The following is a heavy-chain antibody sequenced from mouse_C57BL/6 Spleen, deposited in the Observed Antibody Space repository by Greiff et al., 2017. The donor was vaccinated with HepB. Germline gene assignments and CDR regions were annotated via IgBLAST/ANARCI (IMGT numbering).Heavy chain of an antibody. CDR1: GYTFTDYN. D-gene: IGHD2-4*01. V-gene: IGHV1-18*01. CDR3: ARSRDYNRDYFDY. CDR2: INPNNGGT. Sequence: VQLKQSGPELVKPGASVKIPCKASGYTFTDYNMDWVKQSHGKSLEWIGDINPNNGGTIYNQKFKGKATLTVDKSSSTAYMELRSLTSEDTAVYYCARSRDYNRDYFDYWGQGTTLTVSS. J-gene: IGHJ2*01.